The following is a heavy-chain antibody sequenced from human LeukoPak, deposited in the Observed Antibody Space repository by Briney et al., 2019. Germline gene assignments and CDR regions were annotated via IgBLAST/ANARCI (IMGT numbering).Heavy chain of an antibody. CDR3: ARDSPGYSSGWYYFDY. V-gene: IGHV4-4*07. Sequence: PSDTLSLTCTVSGGSISGYYWSWIRQPAGKGLEWIGRIYTSGSTNYNPSLKSRVTMSVDTSKNQFSLKLSSVTAADTAVYYCARDSPGYSSGWYYFDYWGQGTLVTVSS. CDR1: GGSISGYY. J-gene: IGHJ4*02. D-gene: IGHD6-19*01. CDR2: IYTSGST.